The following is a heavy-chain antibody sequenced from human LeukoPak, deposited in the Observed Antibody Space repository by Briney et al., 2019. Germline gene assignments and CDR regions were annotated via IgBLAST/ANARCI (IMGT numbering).Heavy chain of an antibody. CDR2: IIPIFGTA. CDR3: ARPQWDCSGGSCYSSYGAFDI. J-gene: IGHJ3*02. D-gene: IGHD2-15*01. V-gene: IGHV1-69*13. Sequence: SVKVSCKPSRGTFSSYAISWVRQAPGQGLEWMGGIIPIFGTANYAQEFQGRVTITADESTSTAYMELSSLRSEDTAVYYCARPQWDCSGGSCYSSYGAFDIWGQGTMVTVSS. CDR1: RGTFSSYA.